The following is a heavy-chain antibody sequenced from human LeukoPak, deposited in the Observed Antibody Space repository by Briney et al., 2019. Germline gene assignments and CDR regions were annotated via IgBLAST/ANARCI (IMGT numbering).Heavy chain of an antibody. CDR2: ISAGKGNT. J-gene: IGHJ4*02. CDR3: ARGIAAILY. V-gene: IGHV3-23*01. D-gene: IGHD6-6*01. CDR1: AFTLSTYA. Sequence: GGSLRLSCAASAFTLSTYAMSWVRQAPGKGLEWVSGISAGKGNTYYADSVKGRFTISRDNAKNSLYLQMNSLRAEDTAVYYCARGIAAILYWGQGTLVTVSS.